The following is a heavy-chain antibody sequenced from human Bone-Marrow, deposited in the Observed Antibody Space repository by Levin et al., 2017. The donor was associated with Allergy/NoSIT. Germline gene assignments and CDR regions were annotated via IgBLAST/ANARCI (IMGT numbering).Heavy chain of an antibody. CDR3: ARDPRAALDY. CDR2: IYHSGSA. J-gene: IGHJ4*02. V-gene: IGHV4-59*02. CDR1: GGSVTAYY. Sequence: SQTLSLTCTVSGGSVTAYYWTWIRQPPGKGLEWIGHIYHSGSADYNPSLRSRVAMSIDTSRNQFSLKLKSVTAADTAVYFCARDPRAALDYWGQGTLVTVSS.